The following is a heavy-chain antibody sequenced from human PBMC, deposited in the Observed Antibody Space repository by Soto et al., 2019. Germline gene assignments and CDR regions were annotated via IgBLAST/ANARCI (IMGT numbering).Heavy chain of an antibody. Sequence: QVQLQESGPGLVKPSQTLSLTCTVSGGSIRSGAYYWSWIRQHPGKGLEWIGYIYYSGTTYYNPSLKSRVSMSVDTSKNQFSLKLSSVTAADTAVYYCARWFDCANGLCLAAFDYWGQGTLVTVSS. CDR3: ARWFDCANGLCLAAFDY. CDR2: IYYSGTT. CDR1: GGSIRSGAYY. J-gene: IGHJ4*02. V-gene: IGHV4-31*03. D-gene: IGHD2-8*01.